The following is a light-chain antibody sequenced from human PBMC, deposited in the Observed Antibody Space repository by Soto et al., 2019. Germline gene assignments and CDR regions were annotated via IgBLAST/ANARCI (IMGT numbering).Light chain of an antibody. J-gene: IGLJ1*01. CDR3: SSYTTSSTPHYV. V-gene: IGLV2-14*03. CDR2: DVS. Sequence: QSVRTQPASVSGSPGQSITISCTGTSSDVGGYNSVSWYQHHPGKAPKLMIFDVSDRPSGVSSRFSGSKSGNTASLTISGLQAEDEADYYCSSYTTSSTPHYVFGPGTKVTVL. CDR1: SSDVGGYNS.